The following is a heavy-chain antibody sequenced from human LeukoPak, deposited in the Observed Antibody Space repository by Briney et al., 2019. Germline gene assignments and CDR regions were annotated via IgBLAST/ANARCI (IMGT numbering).Heavy chain of an antibody. CDR3: VRDRGGFNWFDP. V-gene: IGHV3-33*01. Sequence: GGSLRLSCAASGFTFSSYGMHWVRQAPGRGLEWVAVIWYDGSNKYYADSVKGRFTISRDNSKNTLYLQMNSLRAEDTAVYYCVRDRGGFNWFDPWGQGTLVTVSS. CDR2: IWYDGSNK. CDR1: GFTFSSYG. J-gene: IGHJ5*02. D-gene: IGHD3-10*01.